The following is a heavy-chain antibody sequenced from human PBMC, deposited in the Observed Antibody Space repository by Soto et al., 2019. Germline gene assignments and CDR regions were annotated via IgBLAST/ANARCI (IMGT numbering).Heavy chain of an antibody. CDR2: INSDGSST. Sequence: PGGSLRLSCAASGFTFSSYWMHWVRQAPGKGLVWVSRINSDGSSTSYADSAKGRFTISRDNAKNTLYLQMNSLRAEDTAVYYCARLSIMITFGGVSDPNDFDYWGQGTLVTVSS. CDR3: ARLSIMITFGGVSDPNDFDY. V-gene: IGHV3-74*01. CDR1: GFTFSSYW. J-gene: IGHJ4*02. D-gene: IGHD3-16*01.